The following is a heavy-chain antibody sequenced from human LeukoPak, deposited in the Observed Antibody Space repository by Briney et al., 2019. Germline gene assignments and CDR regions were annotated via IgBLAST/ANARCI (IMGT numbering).Heavy chain of an antibody. CDR1: GYTFTSYG. J-gene: IGHJ4*02. CDR3: ARDHRYCSSTSCLSFDY. D-gene: IGHD2-2*01. V-gene: IGHV1-18*01. CDR2: ISAYNGNT. Sequence: ASVKVSCKASGYTFTSYGISWVRQAPGQGLEWMGWISAYNGNTNYAQKLQGRVTMTTDTSTSTDYMELRSLRSDDTAVYYCARDHRYCSSTSCLSFDYWGQGTLVTVSS.